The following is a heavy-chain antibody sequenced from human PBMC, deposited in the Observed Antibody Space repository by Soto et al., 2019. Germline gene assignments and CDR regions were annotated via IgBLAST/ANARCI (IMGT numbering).Heavy chain of an antibody. CDR3: APYGDYGRLDY. Sequence: PGGSLRLSCAASGFTFSSYAMSWVRQAPGKGLEWVSAISGSGGSTYYAEAVKGRFTISRDNSKNTLYLQMNSLRAEDTAVYYCAPYGDYGRLDYWGQGTLVTVSS. CDR2: ISGSGGST. J-gene: IGHJ4*02. V-gene: IGHV3-23*01. D-gene: IGHD4-17*01. CDR1: GFTFSSYA.